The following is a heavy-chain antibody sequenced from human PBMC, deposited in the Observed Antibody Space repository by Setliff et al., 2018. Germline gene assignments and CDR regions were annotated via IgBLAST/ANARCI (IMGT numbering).Heavy chain of an antibody. Sequence: GPSVTVSCKASGYAFTSYYMHWVRQAPGQGLEWMGIINPSGGSTSYAQKFQGRVTMTRDTSTSTVYMELSSLRSEDTAVYYCASSSGSYPGSNYYYYGMDVWGQGTTVTVSS. CDR1: GYAFTSYY. D-gene: IGHD1-26*01. J-gene: IGHJ6*02. CDR3: ASSSGSYPGSNYYYYGMDV. CDR2: INPSGGST. V-gene: IGHV1-46*01.